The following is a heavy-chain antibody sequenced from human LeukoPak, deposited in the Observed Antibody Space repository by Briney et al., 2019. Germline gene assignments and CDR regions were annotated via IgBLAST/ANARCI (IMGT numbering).Heavy chain of an antibody. Sequence: GGSLRLSCAASGFTFTNYAMSWVRQAPGKGLEWVSAFSGSGTRTYYADSVKGRFTISRDNSKNTLYLQMNSLRAEDRAVYYCAKEQTSSGFFDYWGQGTLVTVSS. CDR2: FSGSGTRT. CDR3: AKEQTSSGFFDY. J-gene: IGHJ4*02. V-gene: IGHV3-23*01. CDR1: GFTFTNYA. D-gene: IGHD2-2*01.